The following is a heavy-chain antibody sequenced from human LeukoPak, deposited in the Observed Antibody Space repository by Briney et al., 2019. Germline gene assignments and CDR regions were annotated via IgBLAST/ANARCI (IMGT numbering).Heavy chain of an antibody. CDR1: GFTFSSYA. CDR3: AKGLEGNYPQSRVCDI. J-gene: IGHJ3*02. CDR2: ISGSGDST. V-gene: IGHV3-23*01. D-gene: IGHD1-7*01. Sequence: PGGSLRLSCVGSGFTFSSYAMNWVRQAPGRGLEWVSVISGSGDSTIYADSVTGRFTISRDNSKYTLYLQMNSLRAEDAAVYHCAKGLEGNYPQSRVCDIWGQGTNVTVSS.